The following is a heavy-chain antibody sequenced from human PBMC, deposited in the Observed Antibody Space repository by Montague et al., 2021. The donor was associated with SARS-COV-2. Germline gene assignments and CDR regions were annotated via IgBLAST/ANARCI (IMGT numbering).Heavy chain of an antibody. Sequence: CAISGDSVSSNSAAWNWIRQSPSRGLEWLGRTYYRSKWYNDYAVSVKSRITINPDTSKNQFSLQLNSVTPEDTAVYYCARDVRGLRLAWNYYYYYMDVWGKGTPVTVSS. CDR1: GDSVSSNSAA. CDR3: ARDVRGLRLAWNYYYYYMDV. J-gene: IGHJ6*03. V-gene: IGHV6-1*01. D-gene: IGHD3-10*02. CDR2: TYYRSKWYN.